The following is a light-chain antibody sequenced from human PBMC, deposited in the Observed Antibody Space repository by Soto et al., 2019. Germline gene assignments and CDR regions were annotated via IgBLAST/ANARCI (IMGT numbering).Light chain of an antibody. Sequence: EIVLTQSPGTLSLSPGERATLSCRASQSVSSSYLVWYQQKPGQAPRLLIYGASSRATGIPDRFSGSGSGTDFTLTITRLEAEDFAVYYWQQYGTSPRTFGQGTKLEIK. CDR2: GAS. V-gene: IGKV3-20*01. J-gene: IGKJ2*01. CDR3: QQYGTSPRT. CDR1: QSVSSSY.